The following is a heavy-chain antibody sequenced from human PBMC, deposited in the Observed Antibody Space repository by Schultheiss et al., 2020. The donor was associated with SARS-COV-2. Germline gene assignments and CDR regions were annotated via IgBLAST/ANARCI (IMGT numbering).Heavy chain of an antibody. CDR1: GGSFSGYY. J-gene: IGHJ6*02. Sequence: SETLSLTCAVYGGSFSGYYWGWIRQPPGKGLEWIGSIYYSGSTYYNPSLKSRVTISVDTSKNQFSLKLSSVTAADTAVYYCARDKPITIFGVDYGMDVWGQGTTVTVSS. CDR3: ARDKPITIFGVDYGMDV. CDR2: IYYSGST. D-gene: IGHD3-3*01. V-gene: IGHV4-34*09.